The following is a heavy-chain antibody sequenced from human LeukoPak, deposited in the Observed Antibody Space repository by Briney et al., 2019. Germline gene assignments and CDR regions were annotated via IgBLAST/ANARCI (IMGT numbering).Heavy chain of an antibody. D-gene: IGHD3-22*01. J-gene: IGHJ3*02. Sequence: PGGSLRLSCAASGFTFSSYSMNWVRQAPGKGLEWVSSISSSSSYIYYADSVKGRFTISRDNAKNSLYLQMNSLRAEDTAVYYCAKDLEGYYYDSSGSPFAFDIWGQGTMVTVSS. V-gene: IGHV3-21*01. CDR1: GFTFSSYS. CDR2: ISSSSSYI. CDR3: AKDLEGYYYDSSGSPFAFDI.